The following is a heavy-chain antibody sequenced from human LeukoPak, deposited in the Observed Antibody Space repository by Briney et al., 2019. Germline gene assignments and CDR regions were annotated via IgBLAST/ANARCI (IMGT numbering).Heavy chain of an antibody. CDR1: GFTFGDYA. Sequence: GGSLRLSCTASGFTFGDYAMSWVRKAPAKGQEWVGFIRSKAYGGTTEYAASVKGRFTISRDDSKSIAYLQMNSLKTEDTAVYYCTRVPIFGVVTPYFYYWGQGTLVTVSS. CDR2: IRSKAYGGTT. V-gene: IGHV3-49*04. J-gene: IGHJ4*02. D-gene: IGHD3-3*02. CDR3: TRVPIFGVVTPYFYY.